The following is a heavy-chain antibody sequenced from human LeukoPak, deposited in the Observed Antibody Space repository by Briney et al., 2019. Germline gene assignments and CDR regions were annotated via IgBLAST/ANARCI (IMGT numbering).Heavy chain of an antibody. J-gene: IGHJ4*02. V-gene: IGHV3-23*01. CDR2: IGRGVGST. CDR1: GFTFSRYD. CDR3: GRGMRDYYGLDY. Sequence: GGSLRLSCAAPGFTFSRYDLSWVRQAPGKGLECVSTIGRGVGSTYYADSVKGRFTISRDNAKNTLFLQMNSLTVEDTAVYYCGRGMRDYYGLDYWGQGILVTVSS. D-gene: IGHD3-10*01.